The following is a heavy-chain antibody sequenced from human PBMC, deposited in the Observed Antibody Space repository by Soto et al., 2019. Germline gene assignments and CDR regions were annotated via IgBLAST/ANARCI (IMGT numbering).Heavy chain of an antibody. CDR2: IYHSGTT. CDR3: ASRYCSGDTCYSWFDP. D-gene: IGHD2-15*01. J-gene: IGHJ5*02. V-gene: IGHV4-4*02. CDR1: SASISSGNW. Sequence: SETLSLTCAVSSASISSGNWWSWVRQPPGKGLEWIGEIYHSGTTNYNPSLKSRVTISVDKSKNHFSLKLSSVTAADTAVYYCASRYCSGDTCYSWFDPWGQGTLVTVSS.